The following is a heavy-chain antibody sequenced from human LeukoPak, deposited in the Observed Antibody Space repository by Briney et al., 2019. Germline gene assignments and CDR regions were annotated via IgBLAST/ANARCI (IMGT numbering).Heavy chain of an antibody. CDR1: GGSISSYY. CDR3: ARGGRRDGCNYFLTPHGTSLHFDY. J-gene: IGHJ4*02. D-gene: IGHD5-24*01. CDR2: IYTSGST. V-gene: IGHV4-4*07. Sequence: SETLSLTCTVSGGSISSYYWSWIRQPAGKGLEWIGRIYTSGSTNYNPSLKSRVTMSVDTSKNQFSLKLSSVTAADTAVYYCARGGRRDGCNYFLTPHGTSLHFDYWGQGTLVTVSS.